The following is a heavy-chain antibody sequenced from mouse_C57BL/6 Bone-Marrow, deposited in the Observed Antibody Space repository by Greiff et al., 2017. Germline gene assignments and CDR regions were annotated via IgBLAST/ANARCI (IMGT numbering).Heavy chain of an antibody. CDR3: ARDPGRDWDFDV. CDR2: INYDGSST. Sequence: EVHLVESEGGLVQPGSSMKLSCTASGFTFSDYYMAWVRQVPEKGLEWVANINYDGSSTYYLDSLKSRFIISKDNAKNILYLQMSSLKSEYTATYYCARDPGRDWDFDVWGTGTTVTVSS. CDR1: GFTFSDYY. V-gene: IGHV5-16*01. J-gene: IGHJ1*03.